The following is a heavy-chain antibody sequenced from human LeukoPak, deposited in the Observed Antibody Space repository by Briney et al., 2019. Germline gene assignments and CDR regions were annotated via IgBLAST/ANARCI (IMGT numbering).Heavy chain of an antibody. J-gene: IGHJ4*02. CDR1: GGSISSSSYY. D-gene: IGHD3-10*01. CDR2: IYYNGST. V-gene: IGHV4-39*07. Sequence: PSEALSLTCTVSGGSISSSSYYWGWIRQPPGKGLEWIGSIYYNGSTYYNPSLKSRVTISVDTSKNQFSLKLSSVTAADTAVYYCARAMVRGVTLGVHWGQGTLVTVSS. CDR3: ARAMVRGVTLGVH.